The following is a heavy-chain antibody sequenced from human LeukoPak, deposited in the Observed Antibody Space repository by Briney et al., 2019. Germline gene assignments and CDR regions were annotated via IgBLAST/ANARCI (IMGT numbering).Heavy chain of an antibody. D-gene: IGHD3-22*01. CDR3: ARSLSSGYYYPYFDY. CDR1: GFTFTIFG. J-gene: IGHJ4*02. CDR2: IDARSGIT. V-gene: IGHV3-48*01. Sequence: PGGSLRLSCATSGFTFTIFGINWVRQAPGKGPEWVSYIDARSGITYYADSVQGRFTISRDNAKESVFLQMNSLRAEDTAVYYCARSLSSGYYYPYFDYWGQGTLVTVSS.